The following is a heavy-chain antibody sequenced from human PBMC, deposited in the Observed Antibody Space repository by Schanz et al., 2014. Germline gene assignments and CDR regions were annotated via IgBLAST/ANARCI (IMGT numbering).Heavy chain of an antibody. CDR3: ARGTPFLCDY. V-gene: IGHV3-11*04. Sequence: VQVVESGGGLVQPGGSLRLSCAASGFTFSDHHMDWVRQAPGKGLECISYISSRGTTIYYADSVKGRFTISRDNAENSLYLQMSSLRAEDTAVYYCARGTPFLCDYWGQGTLVTVSS. CDR2: ISSRGTTI. J-gene: IGHJ4*02. D-gene: IGHD3-16*01. CDR1: GFTFSDHH.